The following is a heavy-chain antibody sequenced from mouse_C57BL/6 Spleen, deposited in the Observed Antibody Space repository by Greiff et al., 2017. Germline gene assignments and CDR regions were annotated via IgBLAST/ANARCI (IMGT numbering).Heavy chain of an antibody. V-gene: IGHV5-16*01. CDR1: GFTFSDYY. J-gene: IGHJ4*01. CDR3: ARGSYYEGMDY. Sequence: EVKVVESEGGLVQPGSSMKLSCTASGFTFSDYYMAWVRQVPEKGLEWVANINYDGSSTYYLDSLKSRFIISRDNAKNILYLQMSSLKSEDTATYYCARGSYYEGMDYWGQGTSVTVSS. D-gene: IGHD1-1*01. CDR2: INYDGSST.